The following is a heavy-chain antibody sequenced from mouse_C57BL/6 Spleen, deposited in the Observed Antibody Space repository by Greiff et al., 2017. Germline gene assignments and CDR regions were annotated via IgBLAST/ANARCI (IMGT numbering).Heavy chain of an antibody. V-gene: IGHV5-6*01. J-gene: IGHJ2*01. Sequence: EVQLVESGGDLVKPGGSLKLSCAASGFTFSSYGMSWVRQTPDKRLEWVATISSGGSYTYYPDSVKGRFTISRDNAKNTLYLQMSSLKSEDTAMYYCARPISSRQLSPRFDYWGQGTTLTVSS. CDR3: ARPISSRQLSPRFDY. CDR2: ISSGGSYT. D-gene: IGHD3-2*02. CDR1: GFTFSSYG.